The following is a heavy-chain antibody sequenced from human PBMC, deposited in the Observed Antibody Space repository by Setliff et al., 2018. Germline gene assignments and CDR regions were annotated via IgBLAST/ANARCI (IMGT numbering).Heavy chain of an antibody. J-gene: IGHJ3*02. CDR1: GLTFSGYY. Sequence: PGGSLRLSCAASGLTFSGYYMQWVRQAPGKGLEWVSYIHSRGSPKYYADSVKGRFTISRDNARNSLYLQLNSLRAEDTAVYYCASGGGSSGYAFNIWGQGTMVTVSS. CDR3: ASGGGSSGYAFNI. CDR2: IHSRGSPK. V-gene: IGHV3-48*03. D-gene: IGHD1-26*01.